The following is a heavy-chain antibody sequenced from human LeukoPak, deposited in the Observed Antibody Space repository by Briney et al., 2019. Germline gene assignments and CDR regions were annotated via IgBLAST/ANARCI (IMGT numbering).Heavy chain of an antibody. J-gene: IGHJ6*02. V-gene: IGHV4-4*02. CDR1: GGSISSNNW. CDR3: ARDSYDPLSYYYYGMDV. Sequence: SETLSLTCAVSGGSISSNNWWIWVRQSPEKGLEWIGEIYHDGSTNYNPSLKSRVTISMDKSKNQLSLKLNFVTAADTAVYYCARDSYDPLSYYYYGMDVWGQGTTVIVSS. CDR2: IYHDGST. D-gene: IGHD3-16*01.